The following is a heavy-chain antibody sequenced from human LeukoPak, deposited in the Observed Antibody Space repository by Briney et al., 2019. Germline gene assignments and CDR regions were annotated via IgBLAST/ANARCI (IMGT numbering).Heavy chain of an antibody. CDR2: VSPHVNTI. V-gene: IGHV3-30-3*01. J-gene: IGHJ4*02. Sequence: GRSLRLSCVASGFTFTDHSMHWVRQPPGKGLEWVAVVSPHVNTIFYADSMKGRFTISRDNSKNTLYLQMNSLRAEDAAVYFCAKAPVTSCRGAYCYPFDSWGQGTLVTVSS. CDR3: AKAPVTSCRGAYCYPFDS. CDR1: GFTFTDHS. D-gene: IGHD2-21*01.